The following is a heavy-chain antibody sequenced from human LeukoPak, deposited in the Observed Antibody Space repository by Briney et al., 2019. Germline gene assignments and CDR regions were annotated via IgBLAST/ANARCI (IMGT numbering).Heavy chain of an antibody. J-gene: IGHJ3*02. CDR1: GYSFTSYW. V-gene: IGHV5-51*01. D-gene: IGHD3-3*01. Sequence: GESLKISCKGSGYSFTSYWIGWVRQMPGKGLEWMGIIYPGDSDTRYSPSFQGQVTISADKSISTAYLQWSSLKASDTAMYYCARGGSGYDFWSGYLKNAFDIWGQGTMVTVSS. CDR3: ARGGSGYDFWSGYLKNAFDI. CDR2: IYPGDSDT.